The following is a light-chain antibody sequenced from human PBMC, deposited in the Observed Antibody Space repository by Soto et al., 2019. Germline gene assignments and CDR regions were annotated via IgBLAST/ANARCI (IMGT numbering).Light chain of an antibody. Sequence: ELAMAQTPLKLCVYTGERATLSCRASQRVNINLAWYQQKPGQSPRLLIYGASSRATGIPDRFSGSGSGTDFTLTISRLEPEDFAVYYCQQYGSSLWTFGQGTKVDIK. J-gene: IGKJ1*01. CDR2: GAS. V-gene: IGKV3-20*01. CDR1: QRVNIN. CDR3: QQYGSSLWT.